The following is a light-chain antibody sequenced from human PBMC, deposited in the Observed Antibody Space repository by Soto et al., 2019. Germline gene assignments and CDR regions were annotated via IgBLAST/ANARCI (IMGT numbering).Light chain of an antibody. J-gene: IGKJ2*01. CDR1: HDIGNY. V-gene: IGKV1-5*03. CDR3: QQYNSYLYT. CDR2: KAS. Sequence: DIQMTQSPSSLSASVGDRVTITCLASHDIGNYLNWYQQKPGKAPKLLIYKASILESGVPSRFSGSGSGTEFTLTISSLQPDDFATYYCQQYNSYLYTFGQGTKVDIK.